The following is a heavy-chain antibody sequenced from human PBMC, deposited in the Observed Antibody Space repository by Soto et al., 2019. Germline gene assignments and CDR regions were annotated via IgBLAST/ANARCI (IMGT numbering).Heavy chain of an antibody. CDR2: VLPFLEFT. V-gene: IGHV1-69*02. CDR3: ATERANSNWPNFDS. J-gene: IGHJ4*02. D-gene: IGHD6-13*01. CDR1: GGSFSIYT. Sequence: QVQLVHSGSEVKKPGSSVRVSCKTSGGSFSIYTFSWVRQAPGQGLEWMGRVLPFLEFTTYSQKFQGRVTITADKSTATAYLDLRSLTSEDTAVYYCATERANSNWPNFDSRGPGTLVTVSS.